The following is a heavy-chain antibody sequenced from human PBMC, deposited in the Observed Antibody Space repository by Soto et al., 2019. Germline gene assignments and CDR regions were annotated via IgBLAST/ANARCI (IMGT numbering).Heavy chain of an antibody. J-gene: IGHJ6*02. Sequence: GASVKVSCKASGYTFTSYGISWVRQAPGQGLEWMGWISAYNGNTNYAQKLQGRVTMTTDTSTSTAYMELRSLRSDDTAVYYCARVRLQNYDSRVPPDYGMDVWGQGTTVTVSS. D-gene: IGHD3-9*01. V-gene: IGHV1-18*01. CDR2: ISAYNGNT. CDR3: ARVRLQNYDSRVPPDYGMDV. CDR1: GYTFTSYG.